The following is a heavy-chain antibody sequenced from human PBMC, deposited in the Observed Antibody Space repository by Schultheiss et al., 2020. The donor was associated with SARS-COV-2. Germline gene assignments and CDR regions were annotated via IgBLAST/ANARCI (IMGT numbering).Heavy chain of an antibody. J-gene: IGHJ3*02. V-gene: IGHV4-39*07. CDR2: IYTSGST. CDR3: AIDYYDSSGYYPDAFDI. CDR1: GGSISSSSYY. Sequence: SETLSLTCTVSGGSISSSSYYWSWIRQPPGKGLEWIGRIYTSGSTYYNPSLKSRVTISVDTSKNQFSLKLSSVTAADTAVYYCAIDYYDSSGYYPDAFDIWGQGTMVTVSS. D-gene: IGHD3-22*01.